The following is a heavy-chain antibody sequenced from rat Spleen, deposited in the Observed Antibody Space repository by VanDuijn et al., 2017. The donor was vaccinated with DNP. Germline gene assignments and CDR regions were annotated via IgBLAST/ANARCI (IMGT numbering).Heavy chain of an antibody. D-gene: IGHD1-3*01. CDR3: TTLNSGTYDS. CDR1: GFTFSDSY. CDR2: VNYDGSRT. J-gene: IGHJ2*01. Sequence: EVQLVKSGGGLVQPGGSLKLSCAASGFTFSDSYMAWVRQAATKGLEWVASVNYDGSRTYYRDSVKGRFTISRDNAKSTLYLQMDSLRSEDTATYYCTTLNSGTYDSWGQGVMVTVSS. V-gene: IGHV5-20*01.